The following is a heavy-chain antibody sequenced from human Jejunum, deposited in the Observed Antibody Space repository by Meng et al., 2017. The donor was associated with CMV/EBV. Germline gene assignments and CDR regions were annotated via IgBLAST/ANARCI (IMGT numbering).Heavy chain of an antibody. CDR3: ARVGGAQHGDFDF. CDR1: GESFSGYY. CDR2: INHSGST. D-gene: IGHD4-17*01. Sequence: QVPLQQWGSGLLKPSETLSLTCTFYGESFSGYYWTWIRQPPGKGLEWIGEINHSGSTNYNPSLKSRVTILVDTSKRQFSLRLSFVTAADTAVYYCARVGGAQHGDFDFWGQGTLVTVSS. V-gene: IGHV4-34*01. J-gene: IGHJ4*02.